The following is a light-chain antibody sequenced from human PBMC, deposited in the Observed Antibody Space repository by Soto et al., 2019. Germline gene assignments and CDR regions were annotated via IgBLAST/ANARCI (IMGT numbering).Light chain of an antibody. CDR2: INSDGSH. V-gene: IGLV4-69*01. J-gene: IGLJ7*01. CDR3: QTCGTGIAV. Sequence: QLVLTQSPSASASLGASVKLTCTLSSGHSSYAIAWHQQQPEKGPRYLMKINSDGSHSKGDGIPDRFSGSSSGAERYLTSSSLQSEDEADYYCQTCGTGIAVFGGGTQLTVL. CDR1: SGHSSYA.